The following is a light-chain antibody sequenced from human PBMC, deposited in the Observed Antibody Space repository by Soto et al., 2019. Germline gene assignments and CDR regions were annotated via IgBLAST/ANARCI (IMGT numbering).Light chain of an antibody. CDR1: SSDVGNYNS. V-gene: IGLV2-11*01. Sequence: ALTQPRSVSGSPGQSVTISCTGTSSDVGNYNSVSWYQHHPGKAPKLMIYDVNKWPSGVPDRFSGSKSGNTASLTISGLQAEDEADYYCCSYIGSYSYVFGTGTKVTVL. CDR3: CSYIGSYSYV. J-gene: IGLJ1*01. CDR2: DVN.